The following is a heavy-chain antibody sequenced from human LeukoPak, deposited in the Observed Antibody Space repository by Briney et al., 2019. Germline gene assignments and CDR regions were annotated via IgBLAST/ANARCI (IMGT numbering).Heavy chain of an antibody. CDR2: IYTSGST. V-gene: IGHV4-61*02. J-gene: IGHJ5*02. Sequence: SETLSLTCTVSGGSISSGSYYWSWIRQPAGKGLEWIGRIYTSGSTNYNPSLKSRVTISVDTSKNQFSLKLSSVTAADTAVYYCARDTVGGSTWVSWFDPWGQGTLVTVSS. D-gene: IGHD6-13*01. CDR1: GGSISSGSYY. CDR3: ARDTVGGSTWVSWFDP.